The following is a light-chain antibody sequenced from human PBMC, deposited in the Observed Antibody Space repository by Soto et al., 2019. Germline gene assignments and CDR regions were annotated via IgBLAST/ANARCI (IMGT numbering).Light chain of an antibody. CDR2: QDS. V-gene: IGLV3-1*01. CDR3: QAWDSSTVV. CDR1: KLGDKY. Sequence: SYELTQPPSVSVSPGQTASMTCSGDKLGDKYACWYQQMPGQSPVLVIYQDSKRPSGIPERFSGSNSGNTATLTISGTQAMDEADYYCQAWDSSTVVFGGGTKLTVL. J-gene: IGLJ2*01.